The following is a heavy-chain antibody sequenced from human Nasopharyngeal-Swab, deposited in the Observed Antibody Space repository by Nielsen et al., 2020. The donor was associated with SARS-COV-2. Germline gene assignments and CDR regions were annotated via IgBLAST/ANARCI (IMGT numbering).Heavy chain of an antibody. CDR3: ARLGRYYDSLSGYARHFDY. V-gene: IGHV4-30-4*01. CDR1: GDSISSGKDY. Sequence: SETLSLTCTVSGDSISSGKDYWNWIRQTPGRGLVWIGYIDYSGSTDHNPSLKSRVTISVDTSKNQFSLKVNSVTAADTAVYYCARLGRYYDSLSGYARHFDYWGQGILVTVSS. CDR2: IDYSGST. J-gene: IGHJ4*02. D-gene: IGHD3-3*01.